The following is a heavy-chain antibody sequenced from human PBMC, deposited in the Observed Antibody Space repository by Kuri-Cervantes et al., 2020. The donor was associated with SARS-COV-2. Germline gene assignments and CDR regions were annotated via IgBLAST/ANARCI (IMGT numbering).Heavy chain of an antibody. V-gene: IGHV4-38-2*01. Sequence: SETLSLTCAVSGYSISSGYYWGWIRQPPGKGLEWIGSIYHSGSTYYNPSLKSRVTISVDTSKNQFSLRLNSVTATDTAVYYCARHAGRYTSAHRNFGSWGQGTLVTVSS. CDR1: GYSISSGYY. CDR2: IYHSGST. CDR3: ARHAGRYTSAHRNFGS. D-gene: IGHD6-19*01. J-gene: IGHJ4*02.